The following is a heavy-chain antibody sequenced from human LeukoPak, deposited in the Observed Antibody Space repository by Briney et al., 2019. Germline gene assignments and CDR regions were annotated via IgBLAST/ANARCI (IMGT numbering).Heavy chain of an antibody. CDR3: ARGGVVRGVRGDWFDP. V-gene: IGHV1-8*01. Sequence: GASVKVSCKASGYTFTSYDINWVRQATGQGLEWMGWMNPNSGNAGYAQKFQGRVTMTRNTSISTAYMELSSLRSEDTAVYYCARGGVVRGVRGDWFDPWGQGTLVTVSS. D-gene: IGHD3-10*01. CDR1: GYTFTSYD. CDR2: MNPNSGNA. J-gene: IGHJ5*02.